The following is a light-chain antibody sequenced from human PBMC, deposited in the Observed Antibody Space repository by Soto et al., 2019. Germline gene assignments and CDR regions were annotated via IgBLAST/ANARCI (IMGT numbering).Light chain of an antibody. Sequence: EIVLTQSPATLSLSPGERATLSCRASQSVSSYLAWYQQKPGQAPRLLIYDASSRATDIPARFSGSGSGTDFPLTISSLEPEDFAVYYCQQRSNSFTFGPGTKVDIK. V-gene: IGKV3-11*01. CDR3: QQRSNSFT. CDR1: QSVSSY. J-gene: IGKJ3*01. CDR2: DAS.